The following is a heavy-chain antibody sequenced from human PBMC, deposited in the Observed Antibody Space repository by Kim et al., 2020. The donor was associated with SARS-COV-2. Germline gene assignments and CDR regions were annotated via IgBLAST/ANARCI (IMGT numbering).Heavy chain of an antibody. Sequence: SETLSLTCSVSGVSITGDHWGWVRQPPGKGLDWIAYIRYSGSAKYNPSLKSRVTISMDTSRNQLSLKVSSVTAADTAVYYCARSLTGTSPGRAWGQGTLV. V-gene: IGHV4-59*01. CDR2: IRYSGSA. J-gene: IGHJ5*02. CDR1: GVSITGDH. CDR3: ARSLTGTSPGRA.